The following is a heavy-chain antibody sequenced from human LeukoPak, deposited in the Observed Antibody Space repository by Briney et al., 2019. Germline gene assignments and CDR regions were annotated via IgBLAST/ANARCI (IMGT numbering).Heavy chain of an antibody. CDR3: AKDPGYSGRTRSFDY. J-gene: IGHJ4*02. D-gene: IGHD1-26*01. CDR1: GFTFSNYA. Sequence: GESLRLSCAASGFTFSNYAMTWVRQAPGKGLEWVSAISGSGGSTYYADSVKGRFTISRDNSKNTLYLQMNSLRADDTAVYYCAKDPGYSGRTRSFDYWGQGTLVTVSS. V-gene: IGHV3-23*01. CDR2: ISGSGGST.